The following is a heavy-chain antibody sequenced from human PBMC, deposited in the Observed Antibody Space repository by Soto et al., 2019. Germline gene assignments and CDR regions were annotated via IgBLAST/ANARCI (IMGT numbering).Heavy chain of an antibody. D-gene: IGHD6-19*01. CDR3: ARDRGVAPPVAGNTHYYYYMDV. J-gene: IGHJ6*03. CDR1: GYSFTNYG. Sequence: QDQLVQSGVEVKKPGASVKVSCKASGYSFTNYGITWVRQAPGQGFEWMGWISAYNGNTTYAQKIQGRVTMTTDASTSTAYLELRSLRSDDTAVYYCARDRGVAPPVAGNTHYYYYMDVWGKGTTVTVSS. CDR2: ISAYNGNT. V-gene: IGHV1-18*01.